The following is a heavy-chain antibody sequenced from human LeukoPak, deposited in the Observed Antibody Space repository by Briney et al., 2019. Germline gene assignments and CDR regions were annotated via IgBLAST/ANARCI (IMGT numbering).Heavy chain of an antibody. J-gene: IGHJ4*02. D-gene: IGHD6-19*01. Sequence: PGGSLRLSCAASGFIFSSYAMSWVRQAPGKGLEWVSYISSSSSTIYYADSVKGRFTISRDNAKNSLYLQMNSLRAEDTAVYYCARYSSGWYPDYWGQGTLVTVSS. CDR3: ARYSSGWYPDY. V-gene: IGHV3-48*04. CDR2: ISSSSSTI. CDR1: GFIFSSYA.